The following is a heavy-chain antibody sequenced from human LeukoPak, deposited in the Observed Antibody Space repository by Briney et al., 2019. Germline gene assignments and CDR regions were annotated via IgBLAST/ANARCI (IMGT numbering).Heavy chain of an antibody. CDR1: GFTFSSYG. V-gene: IGHV3-30*18. CDR2: ISYDGSNK. Sequence: GGSLRLSCAASGFTFSSYGMHWVRQAPGKGLEWVAVISYDGSNKYYADSVKGRFTISRDNSKNTLYLQMNSLRAEDTAVYYRAKDRCSSTSCYLHYWGQGTLVTVSS. CDR3: AKDRCSSTSCYLHY. D-gene: IGHD2-2*01. J-gene: IGHJ4*02.